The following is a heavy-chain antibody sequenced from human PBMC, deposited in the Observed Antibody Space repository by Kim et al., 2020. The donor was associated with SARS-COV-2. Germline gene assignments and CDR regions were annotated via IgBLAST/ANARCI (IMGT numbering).Heavy chain of an antibody. CDR2: INTNTGNP. CDR3: ARDRLYYHGSGNNYNLDV. J-gene: IGHJ6*02. CDR1: GYSFISYT. Sequence: ASVKVSCKASGYSFISYTMNWVRQAPGQGLEWMGWINTNTGNPTYAQGFTGRFVFSLDTSVSTAYLQISSLKAEDTAVYYCARDRLYYHGSGNNYNLDVWGQGTTVTVSS. D-gene: IGHD3-10*01. V-gene: IGHV7-4-1*02.